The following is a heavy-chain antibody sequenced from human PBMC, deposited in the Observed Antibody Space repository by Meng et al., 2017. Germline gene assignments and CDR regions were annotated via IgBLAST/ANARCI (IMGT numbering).Heavy chain of an antibody. D-gene: IGHD4-17*01. V-gene: IGHV4-61*01. Sequence: GELQGPGPGLVRPSETLSLTCTVSGGSVGSGNYYWSWIRQPPGKGLEWIGYIVYSGSTTYNPSLKTRVTISVDTSKNQFSLKLTSVTAADTAVYFCARDVGGDYETLFDYWGQGTLVTVSS. CDR2: IVYSGST. J-gene: IGHJ4*02. CDR3: ARDVGGDYETLFDY. CDR1: GGSVGSGNYY.